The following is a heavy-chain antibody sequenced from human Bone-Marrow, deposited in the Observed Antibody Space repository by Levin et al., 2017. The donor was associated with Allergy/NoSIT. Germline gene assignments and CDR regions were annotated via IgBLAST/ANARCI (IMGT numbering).Heavy chain of an antibody. CDR1: GGSFSGYY. Sequence: SQTLSLTCAVYGGSFSGYYWSWIRQPPGKGLEWIGEINHSGSTNYNPSLKSRVTISVDTSKNQFSLKLSSVTAADTAVYYCARLPPGLGATRGRYYYYYGMDVWGQGTTVTVSS. CDR3: ARLPPGLGATRGRYYYYYGMDV. V-gene: IGHV4-34*01. J-gene: IGHJ6*02. D-gene: IGHD1-26*01. CDR2: INHSGST.